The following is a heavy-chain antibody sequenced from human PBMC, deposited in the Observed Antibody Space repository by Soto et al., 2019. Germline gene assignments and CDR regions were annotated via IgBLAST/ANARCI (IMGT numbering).Heavy chain of an antibody. CDR2: IYTSGST. V-gene: IGHV4-4*07. Sequence: QVQLQESGPGLVKPSETLSLTCTVSGGSISSYYWSWIRQPAGKGLEWIGRIYTSGSTNYNPSLKRRVTMSVYTSKNQFSLKLSSVTAADTAVYYCARESSRSSYYYYYYGMDVWGQGTTVTVSS. CDR1: GGSISSYY. CDR3: ARESSRSSYYYYYYGMDV. D-gene: IGHD6-6*01. J-gene: IGHJ6*02.